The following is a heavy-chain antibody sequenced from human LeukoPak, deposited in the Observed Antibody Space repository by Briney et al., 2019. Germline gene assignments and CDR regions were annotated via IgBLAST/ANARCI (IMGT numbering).Heavy chain of an antibody. Sequence: GGSLRLSCAASGLTFSSYEMNWVRQAPGKGLEWVSYISSSGSTIYYADSVKGRFTISRDNAKNSLYLQMNSLRAEDTAVYYCARGAIVVVPARSLGFDYWGQGTLVTVSS. CDR2: ISSSGSTI. J-gene: IGHJ4*02. CDR3: ARGAIVVVPARSLGFDY. D-gene: IGHD2-2*01. CDR1: GLTFSSYE. V-gene: IGHV3-48*03.